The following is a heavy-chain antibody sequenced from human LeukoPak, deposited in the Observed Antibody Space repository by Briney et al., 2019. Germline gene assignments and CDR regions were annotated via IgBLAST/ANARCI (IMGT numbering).Heavy chain of an antibody. Sequence: HAGGSLRLSCAASGFTVSSNYMSWVRQAPGKGLEWVSAISGSGGSTYYADSVKGRFTISRDNSKNTPYLQMNSLRAEDTAVYYCAKESAAAALDAFDIWGQGTMVTVSS. CDR2: ISGSGGST. D-gene: IGHD6-13*01. CDR1: GFTVSSNY. V-gene: IGHV3-53*05. CDR3: AKESAAAALDAFDI. J-gene: IGHJ3*02.